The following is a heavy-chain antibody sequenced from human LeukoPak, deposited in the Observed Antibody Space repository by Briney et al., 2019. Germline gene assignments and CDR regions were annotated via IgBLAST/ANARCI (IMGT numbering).Heavy chain of an antibody. CDR2: IRGNGET. V-gene: IGHV3-23*01. CDR1: GLSFSSFA. CDR3: AKRARYNSARATDFDS. Sequence: PGGSLRLSCAASGLSFSSFAMSWVRQGPARGLEWVSSIRGNGETFYADSVKGRFTISRDNSNNLAYLQMNNLRAEDTAEYYCAKRARYNSARATDFDSWGQGTQVTVSS. J-gene: IGHJ4*02. D-gene: IGHD6-19*01.